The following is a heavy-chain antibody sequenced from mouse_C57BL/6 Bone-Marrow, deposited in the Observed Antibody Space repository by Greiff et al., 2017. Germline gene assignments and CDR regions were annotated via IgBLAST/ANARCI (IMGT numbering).Heavy chain of an antibody. CDR3: TPYYFDY. J-gene: IGHJ2*01. V-gene: IGHV1-15*01. Sequence: VKLQQSGAELVRPGASVTLSCKASGYTFTDYEMHWVKQTPVHGLEWIGAIDPETGGTAYNQKFKGKAILTADKSSSTAYMELRSLTSEDSAVYYCTPYYFDYWGQGTTLTVSS. CDR1: GYTFTDYE. CDR2: IDPETGGT.